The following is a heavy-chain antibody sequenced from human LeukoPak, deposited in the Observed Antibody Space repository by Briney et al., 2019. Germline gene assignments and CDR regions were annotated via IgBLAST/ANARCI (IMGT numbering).Heavy chain of an antibody. CDR3: ARRRGAVPAAMVDY. V-gene: IGHV4-39*01. J-gene: IGHJ4*02. Sequence: SETLSLTCTVSGGSISSSSSYWGWIRPPPGEGLEWIGSIYYSGSTYYNPSLKSRVTISVDTSKNQFSLKLSSVTAADTAVYYCARRRGAVPAAMVDYWGQGTLVTVSS. CDR1: GGSISSSSSY. CDR2: IYYSGST. D-gene: IGHD2-2*01.